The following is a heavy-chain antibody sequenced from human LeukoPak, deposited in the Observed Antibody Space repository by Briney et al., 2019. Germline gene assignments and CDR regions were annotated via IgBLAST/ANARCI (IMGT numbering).Heavy chain of an antibody. CDR3: AKDQYSGSYYWFDP. CDR2: ISGSGGST. Sequence: GGSLRLSCAASGFTFSNYAMSWVRQAPGKGLEWVSSISGSGGSTHYVDSVKGRFTISRDNSKNTLYLQMNSLRAEDTAVYYCAKDQYSGSYYWFDPWGQGTLVTVSS. J-gene: IGHJ5*02. CDR1: GFTFSNYA. V-gene: IGHV3-23*01. D-gene: IGHD1-26*01.